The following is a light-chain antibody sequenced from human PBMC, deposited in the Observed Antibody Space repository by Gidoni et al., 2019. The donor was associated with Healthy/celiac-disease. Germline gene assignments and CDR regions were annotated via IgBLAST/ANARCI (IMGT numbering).Light chain of an antibody. V-gene: IGKV3-15*01. CDR3: QQYSNWPPYT. J-gene: IGKJ2*01. Sequence: EIVMTQSPATLSVSPGERATLSCRASQSVSSNLARYQQKPGQAPSLLIYCASTSATGIPARFSGSGSGTAFTLTISSRQSEDFAVYYCQQYSNWPPYTFGQGTKLEIK. CDR1: QSVSSN. CDR2: CAS.